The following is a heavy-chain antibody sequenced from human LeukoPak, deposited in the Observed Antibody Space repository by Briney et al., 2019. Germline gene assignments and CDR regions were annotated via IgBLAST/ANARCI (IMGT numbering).Heavy chain of an antibody. CDR1: GFTFSNAW. D-gene: IGHD2-15*01. J-gene: IGHJ4*02. V-gene: IGHV3-15*01. CDR3: TTKAFEEDGGFDY. Sequence: GGSLRLSCAASGFTFSNAWMSWVRQAPGKGLEWVGRIKSKTDGGTTDYAAPVKGRFTISRDDSKNTLYLQMNSLKTEDTAVYYCTTKAFEEDGGFDYWGQGTLVTASS. CDR2: IKSKTDGGTT.